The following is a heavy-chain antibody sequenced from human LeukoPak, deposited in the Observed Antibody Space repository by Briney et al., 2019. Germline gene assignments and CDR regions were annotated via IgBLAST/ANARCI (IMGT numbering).Heavy chain of an antibody. CDR2: IYYSGST. J-gene: IGHJ4*02. V-gene: IGHV4-30-4*01. D-gene: IGHD3-10*01. Sequence: SQTLSLTCNVSGGSISSGDHYWTWIRQPPGKGLEWIGYIYYSGSTHYNPSLKSRLIMAVDTSNNQFSLRLSSGTAADTALYYCARVGPGGSGSGSWYYFDYWGQGTLVTVSS. CDR1: GGSISSGDHY. CDR3: ARVGPGGSGSGSWYYFDY.